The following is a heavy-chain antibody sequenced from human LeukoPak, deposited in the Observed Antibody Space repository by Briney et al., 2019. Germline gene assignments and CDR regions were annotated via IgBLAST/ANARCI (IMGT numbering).Heavy chain of an antibody. CDR2: IRSRANSYVT. J-gene: IGHJ6*02. D-gene: IGHD2-2*01. V-gene: IGHV3-73*01. Sequence: PGGSLTLSCAAPGFTFSGSAMHWVRQASGKGLEWVGRIRSRANSYVTAYAAAVTGRFIISRDDSSNTAYLQMNSLTTEDTAVYYCTRHSDTYCSRANCYVDNFYGLDVWGQGTRVTVSS. CDR3: TRHSDTYCSRANCYVDNFYGLDV. CDR1: GFTFSGSA.